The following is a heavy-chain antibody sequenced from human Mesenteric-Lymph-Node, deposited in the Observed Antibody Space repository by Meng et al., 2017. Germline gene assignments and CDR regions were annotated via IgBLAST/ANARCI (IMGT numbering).Heavy chain of an antibody. V-gene: IGHV4-61*02. CDR3: ARLGHYDGFDI. CDR2: IYTSGST. Sequence: LRLSCTVSGGSISSGSYYWSWIRQPAGKGLEWIGRIYTSGSTDYNPSLKSRVTISLDTSKNQFSLKLSSVTAADTAVYYCARLGHYDGFDIWGQGTMVTVSS. CDR1: GGSISSGSYY. D-gene: IGHD1-26*01. J-gene: IGHJ3*02.